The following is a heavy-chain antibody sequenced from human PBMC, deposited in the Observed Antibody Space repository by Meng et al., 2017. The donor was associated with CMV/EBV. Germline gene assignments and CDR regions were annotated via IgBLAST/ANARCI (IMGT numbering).Heavy chain of an antibody. CDR3: ARGVGGWFDP. D-gene: IGHD1-26*01. CDR2: IKHSGST. V-gene: IGHV4-34*01. J-gene: IGHJ5*02. Sequence: QVRPRKVGAGLWKPSETLSLPCAVDGGSFIGYYWSWIRQPPGKGLEWIGEIKHSGSTNYTPSLKSRVTISVDTSKNQFSLKLSSVTAADTAVYYCARGVGGWFDPWGQGTLVTVSS. CDR1: GGSFIGYY.